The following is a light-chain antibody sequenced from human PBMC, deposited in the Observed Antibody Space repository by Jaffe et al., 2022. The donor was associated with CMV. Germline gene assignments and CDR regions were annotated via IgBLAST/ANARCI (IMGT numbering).Light chain of an antibody. V-gene: IGKV3-11*01. CDR2: DAS. CDR3: LSRTTRPPIFT. J-gene: IGKJ3*01. CDR1: QSVDDY. Sequence: EIVLTQSPATLSMSPGERATLSCRASQSVDDYLLWYQHRPGQSPRLLIYDASTRASGIPGRFSGSGSGTDFTLTISSLEPEDFAVYYCLSRTTRPPIFTFGPGTRVDIK.